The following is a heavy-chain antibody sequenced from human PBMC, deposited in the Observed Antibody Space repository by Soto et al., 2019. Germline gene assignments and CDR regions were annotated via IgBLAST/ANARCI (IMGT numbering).Heavy chain of an antibody. CDR1: GGSVSSGSYY. CDR3: ARVGKGSSWYVKEAFDI. CDR2: IYYSGST. Sequence: QVQLQESGPGLVKPSETLSLTCTVSGGSVSSGSYYWSWIRQPPGKGLEWIGYIYYSGSTNYNPSLKSRVTISVDTSKNQFSLKLSSVTAADTAVYYCARVGKGSSWYVKEAFDIWGQGTMVTVSS. V-gene: IGHV4-61*01. J-gene: IGHJ3*02. D-gene: IGHD6-13*01.